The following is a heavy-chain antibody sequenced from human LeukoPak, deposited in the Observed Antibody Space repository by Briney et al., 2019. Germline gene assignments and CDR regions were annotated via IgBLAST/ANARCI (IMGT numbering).Heavy chain of an antibody. D-gene: IGHD2-2*01. J-gene: IGHJ4*02. CDR3: AKRGWERSAAASPNFDY. V-gene: IGHV3-23*01. CDR1: GFTFSSYG. CDR2: ISGSGGST. Sequence: GGSLRLSCAASGFTFSSYGMSWVRQAPGKGLEWVSAISGSGGSTYYADSVKGRFTISRDNSKNTLYLQMNSLRAEDTAVYYCAKRGWERSAAASPNFDYWGQGTLVTVSS.